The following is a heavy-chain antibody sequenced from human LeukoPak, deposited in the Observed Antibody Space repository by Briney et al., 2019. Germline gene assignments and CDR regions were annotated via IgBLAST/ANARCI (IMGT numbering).Heavy chain of an antibody. CDR3: ARDRRYYDSSGYYFHWYFDL. J-gene: IGHJ2*01. CDR2: IYSGVST. D-gene: IGHD3-22*01. V-gene: IGHV3-53*01. Sequence: GGSLRLSCAASGFAFSRYAMNWVRRAPGKGLEWVSVIYSGVSTYYADSVKGRFTISRDNSKNTLYLQMNSLRAEDTALYYCARDRRYYDSSGYYFHWYFDLWGRGTLVTVSS. CDR1: GFAFSRYA.